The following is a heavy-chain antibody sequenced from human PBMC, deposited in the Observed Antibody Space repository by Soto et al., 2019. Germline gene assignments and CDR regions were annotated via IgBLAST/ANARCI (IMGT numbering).Heavy chain of an antibody. CDR2: INSDGSST. CDR3: ARVHRLLGYCSSTGCPDDAFDI. CDR1: GFTFSSYW. J-gene: IGHJ3*02. Sequence: GGSLRLSCAASGFTFSSYWMHWVRQAPGKGLVWVSRINSDGSSTSYADSVKGRFTISRDNAKNTLYLQMNSLRAEDTAVYYCARVHRLLGYCSSTGCPDDAFDIWGQGTMVTVS. D-gene: IGHD2-2*01. V-gene: IGHV3-74*01.